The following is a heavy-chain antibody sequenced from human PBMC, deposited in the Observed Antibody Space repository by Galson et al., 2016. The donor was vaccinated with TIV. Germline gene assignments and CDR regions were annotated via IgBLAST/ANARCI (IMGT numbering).Heavy chain of an antibody. CDR1: GYNLIGRY. Sequence: SVKVSCKASGYNLIGRYFHWVRQAPGQGLEWMGWINPTSGDTKYAQHFQGRVTMTRDTSINTAYMELSGLRSDDTAVYYCAKDLAFAYWNILSGLDSRGLGTLVTVSS. J-gene: IGHJ4*02. D-gene: IGHD3-9*01. CDR2: INPTSGDT. CDR3: AKDLAFAYWNILSGLDS. V-gene: IGHV1-2*02.